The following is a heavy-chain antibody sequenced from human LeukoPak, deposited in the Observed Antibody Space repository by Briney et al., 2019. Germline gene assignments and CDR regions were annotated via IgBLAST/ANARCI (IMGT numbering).Heavy chain of an antibody. D-gene: IGHD5-18*01. CDR3: ARSGYSYGADAFDI. V-gene: IGHV4-39*07. CDR1: DGSINTPNYY. Sequence: PSETLSLTCTVSDGSINTPNYYWGWIRQPPGKGLEWIGNIFYRGSTYYGPSLKSRVTISLDTSKNQFSLNLNSVTAADTAVYYCARSGYSYGADAFDIWGQGTMVTVSS. J-gene: IGHJ3*02. CDR2: IFYRGST.